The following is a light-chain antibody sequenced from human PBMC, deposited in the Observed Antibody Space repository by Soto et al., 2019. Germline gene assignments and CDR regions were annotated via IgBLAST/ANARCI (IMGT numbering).Light chain of an antibody. CDR3: QVWDTNIEHRV. V-gene: IGLV3-21*04. Sequence: SYELTQPPSVSVAPGKTTTISCGGNNIGHKGVHWYQQKPGQAPILVIYFDKDRPSGIPERFSGSNSGNTATLTIARVEAGDEADYFCQVWDTNIEHRVFGGGINLTVL. J-gene: IGLJ3*02. CDR1: NIGHKG. CDR2: FDK.